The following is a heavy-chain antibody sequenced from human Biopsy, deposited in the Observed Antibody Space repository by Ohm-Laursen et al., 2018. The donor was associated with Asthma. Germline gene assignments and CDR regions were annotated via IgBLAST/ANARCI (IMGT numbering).Heavy chain of an antibody. V-gene: IGHV3-53*01. CDR2: IYSGGTS. CDR3: AGDLQTAEGRPVDNGANPANHYYGVDV. CDR1: GFTVSRDH. D-gene: IGHD4/OR15-4a*01. Sequence: SLRLSCAASGFTVSRDHMFWVRQAPGKGLEWVSVIYSGGTSHTADSVRGRFTISRDYSKNTLYLQMHSLRAEDTAVYYCAGDLQTAEGRPVDNGANPANHYYGVDVWGRGTTVTVSS. J-gene: IGHJ6*02.